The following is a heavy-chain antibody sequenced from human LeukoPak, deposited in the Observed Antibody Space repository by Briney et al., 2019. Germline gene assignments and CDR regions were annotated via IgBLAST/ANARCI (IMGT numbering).Heavy chain of an antibody. V-gene: IGHV1-24*01. Sequence: ASVKVSCKVSEYTLTELSMHWVRQGPGKGLEWMGGFDPEDAETIYAQKFQGRVTLTEDTSTDTAYMELSSLRSEDTAVYYCAIEGSKSRYFDWLQTWGQGTLVTVSS. CDR2: FDPEDAET. D-gene: IGHD3-9*01. CDR3: AIEGSKSRYFDWLQT. J-gene: IGHJ5*02. CDR1: EYTLTELS.